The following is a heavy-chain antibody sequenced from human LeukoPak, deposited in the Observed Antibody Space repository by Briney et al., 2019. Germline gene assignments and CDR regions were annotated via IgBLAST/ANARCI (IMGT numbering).Heavy chain of an antibody. CDR2: IQSSGST. D-gene: IGHD4-17*01. J-gene: IGHJ4*02. CDR3: ARDIVYLIDEDYG. Sequence: SETLPLTCTVSGGSFNSYYWSWLRQPAGKGLEWIGRIQSSGSTDYSPSLQSRVTISIDTSQRQFSLTLRSVTAADTAVYYCARDIVYLIDEDYGWGQGTLVTVSS. CDR1: GGSFNSYY. V-gene: IGHV4-4*07.